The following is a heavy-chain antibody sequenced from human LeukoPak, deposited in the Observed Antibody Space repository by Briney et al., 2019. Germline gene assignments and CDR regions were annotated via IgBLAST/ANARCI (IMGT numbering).Heavy chain of an antibody. V-gene: IGHV1-8*01. J-gene: IGHJ5*02. CDR1: GYTFTNYN. CDR3: VRVYHDGSFESGNWFDP. CDR2: INPNSGRA. D-gene: IGHD3-22*01. Sequence: WASVKVSCKASGYTFTNYNIDWVRQATGQGLEWMGWINPNSGRAGCVQKFQGRANITRDTSISTAYMELSSLRSEDTAVYYCVRVYHDGSFESGNWFDPWGQGTLVTVSS.